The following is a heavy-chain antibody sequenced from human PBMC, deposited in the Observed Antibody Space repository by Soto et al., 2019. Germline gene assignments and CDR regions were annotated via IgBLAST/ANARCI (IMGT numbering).Heavy chain of an antibody. CDR2: RNPNSGNT. J-gene: IGHJ6*02. Sequence: QVQLVQSGAEVKKPGASVKVSCKASGYTFTSYDINWVRQATGQGLEWMGWRNPNSGNTGYAQKFQGRVTMTRNTSISTAYMELSSLRSEDTAVYYCARVATVWVSVIRRGMDVWGQGTTVTVSS. CDR1: GYTFTSYD. D-gene: IGHD3-16*01. V-gene: IGHV1-8*01. CDR3: ARVATVWVSVIRRGMDV.